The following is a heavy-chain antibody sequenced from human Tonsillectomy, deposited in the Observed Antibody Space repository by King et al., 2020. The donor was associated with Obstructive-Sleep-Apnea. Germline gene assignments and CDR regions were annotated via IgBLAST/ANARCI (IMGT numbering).Heavy chain of an antibody. V-gene: IGHV4-31*03. D-gene: IGHD3-10*01. CDR2: IFYSGST. CDR1: GGSISSGGYY. CDR3: AEGQRSHDSGSLEWFDP. Sequence: QLQESGPGLVKPSQTLSLTCTVSGGSISSGGYYWSWIRQHPGKGLEWIGYIFYSGSTYYNPSLKSRVTISVDTSKNQFSLKVSSVTAADTAVYYCAEGQRSHDSGSLEWFDPWGQGTLVTGPS. J-gene: IGHJ5*02.